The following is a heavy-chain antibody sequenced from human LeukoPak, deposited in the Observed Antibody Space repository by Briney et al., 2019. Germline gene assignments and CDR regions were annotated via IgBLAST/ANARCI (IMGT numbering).Heavy chain of an antibody. D-gene: IGHD3-22*01. CDR2: ISWNSGSI. CDR1: GFTFDDYA. J-gene: IGHJ3*02. Sequence: GGSLRLSCAASGFTFDDYAMHWVRQAPGKGLEWVSGISWNSGSIGYADSVKGRFTISRDNAKNSLYLQMNSLRAEDTAVYYCARGKITMIVDGAFDIWGQGTMVTVSS. CDR3: ARGKITMIVDGAFDI. V-gene: IGHV3-9*01.